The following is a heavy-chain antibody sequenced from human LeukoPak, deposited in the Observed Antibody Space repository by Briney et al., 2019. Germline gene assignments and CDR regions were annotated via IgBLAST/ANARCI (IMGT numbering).Heavy chain of an antibody. Sequence: GGSLRLSCAGAGFIFSSHSMNWVRQAPGEGLEWVSYISSSSTIYYTDSVKGRFTVSRDDAKNSLYLQMNSLRAEDTAVYYCAKAGDHSYFYMDAWGKGTTVTVSS. CDR1: GFIFSSHS. CDR3: AKAGDHSYFYMDA. J-gene: IGHJ6*03. D-gene: IGHD3-16*01. V-gene: IGHV3-48*01. CDR2: ISSSSTI.